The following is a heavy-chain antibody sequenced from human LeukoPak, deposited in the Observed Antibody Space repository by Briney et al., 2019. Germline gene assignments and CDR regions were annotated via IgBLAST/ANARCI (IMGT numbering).Heavy chain of an antibody. CDR3: ARGGVDYYGSGTYYLMYYFDY. Sequence: GGSLRLSCAASGFTFNTYGMSWVRQAPGKGLKWVSGISGSGGATYYADSVKGRFTISRDDPHNTLYLQMNSLRAEDTAVYFCARGGVDYYGSGTYYLMYYFDYWGQGALVTVSS. CDR1: GFTFNTYG. CDR2: ISGSGGAT. J-gene: IGHJ4*02. V-gene: IGHV3-23*01. D-gene: IGHD3-10*01.